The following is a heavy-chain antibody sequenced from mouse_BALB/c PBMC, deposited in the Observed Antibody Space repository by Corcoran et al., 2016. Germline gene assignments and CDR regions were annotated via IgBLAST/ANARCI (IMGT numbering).Heavy chain of an antibody. CDR3: ARRDYDYTWFAY. V-gene: IGHV1S135*01. CDR1: GYSFTSYY. J-gene: IGHJ3*01. CDR2: IDPFNGGT. Sequence: ELQLQQSGPGLMKPGASVKISCKASGYSFTSYYMHWVKQSHEKSLEWIGYIDPFNGGTSYNQKFKGKATLTVDKSSSTAYMHHSSLTSEDSAVYYCARRDYDYTWFAYWGQGTLVTVSA. D-gene: IGHD2-4*01.